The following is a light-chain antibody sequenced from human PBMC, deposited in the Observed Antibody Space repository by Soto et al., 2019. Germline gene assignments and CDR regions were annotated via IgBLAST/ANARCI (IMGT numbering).Light chain of an antibody. V-gene: IGKV1-5*01. J-gene: IGKJ5*01. CDR2: DVS. CDR1: QSLVRE. Sequence: QRTKKKQTLSASVGDRVTITCRASQSLVRELAWYQQKPGKAPNLLIFDVSSLESGVPSRFSGSASGTEFTLTISSLQPDDFATYYCQQYNIYLIT. CDR3: QQYNIYLIT.